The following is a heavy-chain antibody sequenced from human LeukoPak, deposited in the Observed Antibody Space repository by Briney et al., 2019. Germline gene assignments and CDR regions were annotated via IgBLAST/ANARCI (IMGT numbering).Heavy chain of an antibody. CDR1: GYTFTSYD. CDR2: MNPNSGNT. CDR3: ATFLRGYSYTYFDY. D-gene: IGHD5-18*01. J-gene: IGHJ4*02. Sequence: ASVKVSCKASGYTFTSYDINWVRQATGQGLEWMGWMNPNSGNTGYAQKFQGRVTMTRNTSISTAYMELSSLRSEDTAVYYCATFLRGYSYTYFDYWGQGTLVTVSS. V-gene: IGHV1-8*01.